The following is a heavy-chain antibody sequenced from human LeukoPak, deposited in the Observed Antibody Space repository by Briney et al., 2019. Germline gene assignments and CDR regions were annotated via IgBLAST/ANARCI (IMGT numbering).Heavy chain of an antibody. V-gene: IGHV5-51*01. CDR3: ACREFYSPWPGP. D-gene: IGHD5-18*01. CDR1: GYSFTSYW. CDR2: IYPGDSRT. J-gene: IGHJ5*02. Sequence: GESLKISCKVSGYSFTSYWIGWVRQTPGKGLEWMGVIYPGDSRTRYNPSFEGQVTISADKSINTAYLQWSSLKASDTAMYYCACREFYSPWPGPWGQGTLVTVSS.